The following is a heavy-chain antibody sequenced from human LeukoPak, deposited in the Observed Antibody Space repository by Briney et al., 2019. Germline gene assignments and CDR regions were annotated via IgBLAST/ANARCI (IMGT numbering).Heavy chain of an antibody. D-gene: IGHD4-23*01. V-gene: IGHV1-69*13. CDR2: IIPIFGTA. CDR3: ARDFYGGNSEFCYGMDV. CDR1: GGTFSSYA. Sequence: SVKVSCKASGGTFSSYAISWVRQAPGQGLEWMGGIIPIFGTANYAQKFQGRVTITADESTSTAYMELSSLRSEDTAVYYCARDFYGGNSEFCYGMDVWGQGTTVTVSS. J-gene: IGHJ6*02.